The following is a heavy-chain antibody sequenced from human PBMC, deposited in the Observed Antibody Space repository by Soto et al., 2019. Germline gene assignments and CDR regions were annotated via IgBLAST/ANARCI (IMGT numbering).Heavy chain of an antibody. J-gene: IGHJ4*02. D-gene: IGHD4-17*01. V-gene: IGHV2-5*02. CDR2: IYWDDDK. CDR3: ARSYGDYVVLYY. Sequence: SGPYAGEPTQTLTLTCTFSGFSLSTSGVGVGWIRQPPGKALEWLALIYWDDDKRYSPSLKSRLTITKDTSKNQVVLTMTNMDPVDTATYYCARSYGDYVVLYYWGQGTLVTVSS. CDR1: GFSLSTSGVG.